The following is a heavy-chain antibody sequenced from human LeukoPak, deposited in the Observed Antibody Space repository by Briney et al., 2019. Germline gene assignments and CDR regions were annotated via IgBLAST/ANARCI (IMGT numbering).Heavy chain of an antibody. V-gene: IGHV3-7*01. CDR3: ARDGAYCGGDCYTAPYY. CDR1: GFTFSSYW. Sequence: GGSLRLSCAASGFTFSSYWMSWVRQAPGKGLEWVANIKQDGSEKYYVDSVKGRFTISRDNAKNSLYLRMNSLRAEDTAVYYCARDGAYCGGDCYTAPYYWGQGTLVTVSS. CDR2: IKQDGSEK. J-gene: IGHJ4*02. D-gene: IGHD2-21*02.